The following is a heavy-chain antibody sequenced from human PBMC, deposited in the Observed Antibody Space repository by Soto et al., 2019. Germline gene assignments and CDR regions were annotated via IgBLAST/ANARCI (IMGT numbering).Heavy chain of an antibody. D-gene: IGHD1-26*01. J-gene: IGHJ5*02. Sequence: SETLSLTCAVYGGSFSGYYWSWIRQPPGKGLEWIGEINHSGSTNYNPSLKSRVTISVDTSKNQFSLKLSSVTAADTAVYYCAREGVRVGLVTPTNNWFDPWGQGTLVTVSS. CDR1: GGSFSGYY. CDR2: INHSGST. V-gene: IGHV4-34*01. CDR3: AREGVRVGLVTPTNNWFDP.